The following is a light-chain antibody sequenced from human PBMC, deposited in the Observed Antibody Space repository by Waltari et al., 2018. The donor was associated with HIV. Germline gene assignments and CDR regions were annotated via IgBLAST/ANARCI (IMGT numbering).Light chain of an antibody. CDR1: SSDIGGYDI. CDR3: CSYAGGTTSV. V-gene: IGLV2-23*02. CDR2: EVT. J-gene: IGLJ3*02. Sequence: QSALTQPASVSGSPGQSITISCTGTSSDIGGYDIVSWFQQHPGKAPKVMIYEVTKRPSGVSNRFSGSKSGNTASLTISGLQAEDEADYYCCSYAGGTTSVFGGGTKVTVL.